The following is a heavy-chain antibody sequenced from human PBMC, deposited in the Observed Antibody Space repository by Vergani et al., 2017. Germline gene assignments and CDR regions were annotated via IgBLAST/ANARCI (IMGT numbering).Heavy chain of an antibody. Sequence: QVQLQESGPGLVKPSQTLSLTCTVSGGSINSHNYYWSWIRQPAGKGLEWIGRIHTSGSTNYNPSLKSRVTMSEDTSKNQFSLKLSSVTAADTAVYYCARGIKYCSSTSCYIWWFDPWGQGTLVTVSS. J-gene: IGHJ5*02. V-gene: IGHV4-61*02. CDR3: ARGIKYCSSTSCYIWWFDP. CDR2: IHTSGST. D-gene: IGHD2-2*02. CDR1: GGSINSHNYY.